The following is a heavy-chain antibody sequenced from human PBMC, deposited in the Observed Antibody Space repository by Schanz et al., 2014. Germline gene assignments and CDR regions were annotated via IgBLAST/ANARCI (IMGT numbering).Heavy chain of an antibody. CDR2: IGSSPSST. Sequence: VLLVESGGGLVKPGGSLRLSCAASGFSFNDYNMNWVRQAPGKGLEWVSSIGSSPSSTYYTDSLKGRFTISRDNAKNSLYLQMNSLRAEDTAVYYCAKDFTGSGIFFNSWGQGTLVSVSS. J-gene: IGHJ5*01. CDR1: GFSFNDYN. CDR3: AKDFTGSGIFFNS. D-gene: IGHD3-10*01. V-gene: IGHV3-21*02.